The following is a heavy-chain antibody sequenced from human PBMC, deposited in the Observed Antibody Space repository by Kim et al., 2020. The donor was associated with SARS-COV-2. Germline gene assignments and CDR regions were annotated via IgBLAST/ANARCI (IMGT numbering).Heavy chain of an antibody. CDR2: IKQDGSEK. D-gene: IGHD6-13*01. CDR3: ARETYSSSWYAGDAFDI. J-gene: IGHJ3*02. CDR1: GFTFSSYW. Sequence: GGSLRLSCAASGFTFSSYWMSWVRQAPGKGLEWVANIKQDGSEKYYVDSVKGRFTISRDNAKNSLYLQMNSLRAEDTAVYYCARETYSSSWYAGDAFDIWGQGTMVTVSS. V-gene: IGHV3-7*03.